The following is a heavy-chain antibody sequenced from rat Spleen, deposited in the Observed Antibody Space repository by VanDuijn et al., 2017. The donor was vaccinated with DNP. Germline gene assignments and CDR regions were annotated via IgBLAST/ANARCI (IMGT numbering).Heavy chain of an antibody. CDR3: ARGGKNYPGFPDY. J-gene: IGHJ2*01. CDR1: GFTFSNYG. Sequence: EVQLVESGGGLVQPGRSLKLSCAASGFTFSNYGMARVRQAPTKGLEWVASITYNSGITYYRDSVKGRFTISRDNPRNTLYLQMDSRRSEDTATYYWARGGKNYPGFPDYWGQGVMVTVSS. D-gene: IGHD1-4*01. V-gene: IGHV5S13*01. CDR2: ITYNSGIT.